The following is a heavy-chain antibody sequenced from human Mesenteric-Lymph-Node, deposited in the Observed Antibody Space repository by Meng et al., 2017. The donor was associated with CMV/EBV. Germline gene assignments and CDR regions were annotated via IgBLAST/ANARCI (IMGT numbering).Heavy chain of an antibody. V-gene: IGHV3-11*04. J-gene: IGHJ5*02. D-gene: IGHD3-10*01. CDR1: GFTFREYY. Sequence: GGSLRLSCAASGFTFREYYMSWIRQAPGRGLEWISFISSGGSDKYYADSVKGRFTISRDNANNSLDLQMNSLRTEDTALYYCARLGSRHYYGSGSEAWFDPWGQGTLVTVSS. CDR2: ISSGGSDK. CDR3: ARLGSRHYYGSGSEAWFDP.